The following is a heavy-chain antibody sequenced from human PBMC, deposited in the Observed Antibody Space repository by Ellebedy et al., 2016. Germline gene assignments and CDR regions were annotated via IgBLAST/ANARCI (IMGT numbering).Heavy chain of an antibody. CDR1: GGSFSGYY. D-gene: IGHD1-14*01. CDR3: ASYRRTVNNPYYYYYMDV. V-gene: IGHV4-34*01. J-gene: IGHJ6*03. Sequence: SETLSLXXAVYGGSFSGYYWSWIRQPPGKGLEWIGEINHSGSTNYNPSLKSRVTISVDTSKNQFSLKLSSVTAADTAVYYCASYRRTVNNPYYYYYMDVWGKGTTVTVSS. CDR2: INHSGST.